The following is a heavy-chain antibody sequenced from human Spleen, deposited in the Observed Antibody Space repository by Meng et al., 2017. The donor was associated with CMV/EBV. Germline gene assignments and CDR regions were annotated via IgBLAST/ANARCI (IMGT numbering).Heavy chain of an antibody. CDR2: IYPGDSDT. CDR3: ARPGTYYGPLDY. V-gene: IGHV5-51*01. D-gene: IGHD1-26*01. Sequence: GESLKISXXTSGYSFTTYWIGWVRQMPGKDLXXMGIIYPGDSDTRYSPSXQGQVXISADKSISTAYLQWSSLXXSDTAMYYCARPGTYYGPLDYWGQGTLVTVSS. CDR1: GYSFTTYW. J-gene: IGHJ4*02.